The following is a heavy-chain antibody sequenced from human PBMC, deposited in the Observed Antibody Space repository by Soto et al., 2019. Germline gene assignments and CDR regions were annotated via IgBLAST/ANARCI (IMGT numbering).Heavy chain of an antibody. Sequence: QVQLQESGPGLVKPSQTLSLTCTVSGGSISSGGYYWSWIRQHPGKGLEWIGYIYYSGSTYYNPSLKSRATISVDTSKNQFSLKLSSVTAADTAVYYCARDDSSGTAEYFQHWGQGTLVTVAS. V-gene: IGHV4-31*03. CDR1: GGSISSGGYY. CDR3: ARDDSSGTAEYFQH. J-gene: IGHJ1*01. D-gene: IGHD3-22*01. CDR2: IYYSGST.